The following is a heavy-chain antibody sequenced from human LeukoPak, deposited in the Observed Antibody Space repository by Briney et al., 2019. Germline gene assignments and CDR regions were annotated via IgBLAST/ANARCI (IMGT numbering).Heavy chain of an antibody. J-gene: IGHJ4*02. CDR2: ISSSSLYI. Sequence: GGSLRLSCAASGFTFSIYAMNWVRQAPGKGLEWVSSISSSSLYIYYADSVKGRFTISRDNAKNSLFLQMNSLRAEDTAVYYCARDLHSSSWYDYWGQGTLVTVSS. D-gene: IGHD6-13*01. CDR3: ARDLHSSSWYDY. CDR1: GFTFSIYA. V-gene: IGHV3-21*01.